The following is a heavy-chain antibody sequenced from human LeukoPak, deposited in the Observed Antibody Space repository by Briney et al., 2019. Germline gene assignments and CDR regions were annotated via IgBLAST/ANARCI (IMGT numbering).Heavy chain of an antibody. V-gene: IGHV1-8*01. CDR2: MNPRTGFA. D-gene: IGHD4-11*01. J-gene: IGHJ6*04. CDR3: ARGGIRDSNNVNYLYMDV. CDR1: GYTFDIYN. Sequence: GASVKVSCKASGYTFDIYNFYWVRQATGKGLEWMGWMNPRTGFAGYAQKFQDRVNMTRNTFITTAYMELTSLRSEDTAVYFCARGGIRDSNNVNYLYMDVWGKGTTVIVSS.